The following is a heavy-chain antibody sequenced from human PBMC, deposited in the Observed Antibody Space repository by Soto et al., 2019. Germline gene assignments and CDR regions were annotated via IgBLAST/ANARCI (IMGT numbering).Heavy chain of an antibody. CDR3: ARDPLARPPQTGYYYGMDV. D-gene: IGHD6-6*01. CDR1: GGTFSSYA. CDR2: IIPIFGTA. V-gene: IGHV1-69*13. J-gene: IGHJ6*02. Sequence: ASVKVSCKASGGTFSSYAISWVRQAPGQGLEWMGGIIPIFGTANYAQKFQGRVTITADESTSTAYMELSSLRSEDTAVYYCARDPLARPPQTGYYYGMDVWGQGTTVTVS.